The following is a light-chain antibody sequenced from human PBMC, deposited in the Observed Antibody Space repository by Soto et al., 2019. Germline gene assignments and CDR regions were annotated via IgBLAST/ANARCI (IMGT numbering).Light chain of an antibody. J-gene: IGLJ1*01. Sequence: QSVLAQPASVSGSPGQSITISCTGTTSDIAGYNYVSWYQQHPGKAPKLLIYEVTSRASGVSHRFSGSKSGNTASLTISGLQAEDEADYFCSSYSLSTAYLFGTGTKVTVL. CDR3: SSYSLSTAYL. V-gene: IGLV2-14*01. CDR1: TSDIAGYNY. CDR2: EVT.